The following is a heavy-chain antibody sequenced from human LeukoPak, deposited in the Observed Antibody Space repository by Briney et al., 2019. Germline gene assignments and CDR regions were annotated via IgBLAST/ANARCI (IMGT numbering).Heavy chain of an antibody. Sequence: PSETLSLTCTVSGGSISSHYWSWIRQPPGKGLEWIGYVYYSGSTNYNLSLRSRVTISVDTSKNQFSLKLSSVTAADTAVYYCARGRCSSTSCYVNYYYYYMDVWGKGTTVTVSS. CDR3: ARGRCSSTSCYVNYYYYYMDV. V-gene: IGHV4-59*11. D-gene: IGHD2-2*01. J-gene: IGHJ6*03. CDR1: GGSISSHY. CDR2: VYYSGST.